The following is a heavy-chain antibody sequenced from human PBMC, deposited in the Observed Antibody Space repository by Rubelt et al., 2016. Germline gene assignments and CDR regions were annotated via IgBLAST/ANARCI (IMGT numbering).Heavy chain of an antibody. J-gene: IGHJ4*02. CDR2: ST. CDR3: AREIRGYSYGFHYYFDY. D-gene: IGHD5-18*01. Sequence: STSYADSVKGRFTISRDNAKNSLYLQMNSLRAEDTAVYYCAREIRGYSYGFHYYFDYWGQGTLVTVSS. V-gene: IGHV3-74*01.